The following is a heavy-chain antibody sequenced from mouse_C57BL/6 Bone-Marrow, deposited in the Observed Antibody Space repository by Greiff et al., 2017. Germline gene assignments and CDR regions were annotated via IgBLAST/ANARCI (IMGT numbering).Heavy chain of an antibody. CDR2: ISNGGGST. CDR3: VRQRLVGAMDY. Sequence: EVQGVESGGGLVQPGGSLKLSCAASGFTFSDYYMYWVRQTPEKRLEWVAYISNGGGSTYYPDTVKGRFTISRDNAKNTLYLQMSRLKSEDTAMXYCVRQRLVGAMDYWGQGTSVTVSS. V-gene: IGHV5-12*01. J-gene: IGHJ4*01. D-gene: IGHD1-3*01. CDR1: GFTFSDYY.